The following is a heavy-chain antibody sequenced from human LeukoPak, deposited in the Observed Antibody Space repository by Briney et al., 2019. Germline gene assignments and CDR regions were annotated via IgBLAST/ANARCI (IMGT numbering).Heavy chain of an antibody. Sequence: GGSLRLSCAASGFTFSNYWMIWVRQAPGKGLEWVASIKQDGSEKYYVASVKGRFTISRDNAKSSQYLQMNSLRAEDTAVYYCARDRIYDSNKQGWFDPWGQGILVTVSS. CDR1: GFTFSNYW. CDR3: ARDRIYDSNKQGWFDP. D-gene: IGHD3-22*01. J-gene: IGHJ5*02. CDR2: IKQDGSEK. V-gene: IGHV3-7*01.